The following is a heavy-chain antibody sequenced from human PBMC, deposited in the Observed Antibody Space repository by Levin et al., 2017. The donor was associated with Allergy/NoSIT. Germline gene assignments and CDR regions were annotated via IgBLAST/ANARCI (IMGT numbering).Heavy chain of an antibody. CDR2: IYYSGST. Sequence: SQTLSLTCTVSGGSISSSSYYWGWIRQPPGKGLEWIGNIYYSGSTYYNPSLYSRATISVDTSKNQFSLKLSSVTAADTAVYYCARAPGAVAGIGVGGMDVWGQGTTVTVSS. J-gene: IGHJ6*02. CDR1: GGSISSSSYY. V-gene: IGHV4-39*07. D-gene: IGHD6-19*01. CDR3: ARAPGAVAGIGVGGMDV.